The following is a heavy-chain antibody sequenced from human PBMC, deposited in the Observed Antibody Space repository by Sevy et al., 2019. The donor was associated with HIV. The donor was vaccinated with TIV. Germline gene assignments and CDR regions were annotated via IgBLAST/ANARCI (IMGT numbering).Heavy chain of an antibody. Sequence: GGSLRLSCAASGFSLNSYWMSWVRQAPGKGLEWVANINQDGSVKYYVDSVRGRFTISRDNARNLVFLQMSSLRVDDSALYYCVKAIAKDGSFWGQGTLVTVSS. V-gene: IGHV3-7*01. CDR1: GFSLNSYW. CDR3: VKAIAKDGSF. J-gene: IGHJ4*02. CDR2: INQDGSVK. D-gene: IGHD6-13*01.